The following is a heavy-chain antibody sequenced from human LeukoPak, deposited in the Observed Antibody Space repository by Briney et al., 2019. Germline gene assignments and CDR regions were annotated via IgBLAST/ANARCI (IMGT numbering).Heavy chain of an antibody. J-gene: IGHJ3*02. CDR3: ARGKTSRTVGGDVAFDI. CDR2: VHNMGGT. V-gene: IGHV4-31*03. D-gene: IGHD3-16*01. Sequence: SQTLSLTCTVSGGPIISGGHYWSWIRQHPGKGLEWVGCVHNMGGTYSNPSLEGRLLISRDTSKNQFSLRLTSVTAADTAVYFCARGKTSRTVGGDVAFDIWGQGAMVTVSP. CDR1: GGPIISGGHY.